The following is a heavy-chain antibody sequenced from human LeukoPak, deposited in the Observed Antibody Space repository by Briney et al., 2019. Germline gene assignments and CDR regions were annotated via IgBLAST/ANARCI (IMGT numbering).Heavy chain of an antibody. J-gene: IGHJ6*03. Sequence: PSETLSLTCAVYGGSFSGYYWSWIRQPPGKGLEWIGEINHSGSTNYNPSLKSRVTISVDTSKNQFSLKLSSVTAADTAVYYCARGRGRNMVRNFYYYMDVWGKGTTATVSS. CDR2: INHSGST. CDR1: GGSFSGYY. D-gene: IGHD3-10*01. CDR3: ARGRGRNMVRNFYYYMDV. V-gene: IGHV4-34*01.